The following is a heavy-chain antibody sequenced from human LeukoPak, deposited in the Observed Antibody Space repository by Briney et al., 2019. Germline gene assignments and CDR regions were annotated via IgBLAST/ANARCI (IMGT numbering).Heavy chain of an antibody. V-gene: IGHV1-18*01. CDR1: GYTFTSYG. CDR2: ISAYNGNT. Sequence: ASVKVSCKASGYTFTSYGISWVRQAPGQGLEWMGWISAYNGNTNYAQKRQGRVTMTTDTSTSTAYMELRSLRSDDTAVYYCARVSEYSGSYPPNYWGQGTLVTVSS. D-gene: IGHD1-26*01. J-gene: IGHJ4*02. CDR3: ARVSEYSGSYPPNY.